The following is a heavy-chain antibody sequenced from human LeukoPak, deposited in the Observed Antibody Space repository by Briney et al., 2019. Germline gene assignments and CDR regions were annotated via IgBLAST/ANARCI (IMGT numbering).Heavy chain of an antibody. CDR3: ARADLPAAIGYYYYGMDV. V-gene: IGHV3-30*04. D-gene: IGHD2-2*01. Sequence: GGSLRLSCAASGFTFSSCAMHWVRQAPGKGLEWVAVISYDGSNKYYADSVKGRFTISRDNSKNTLYLQTNSLRAEDTAVYYCARADLPAAIGYYYYGMDVWGQGTTVTVSS. J-gene: IGHJ6*02. CDR2: ISYDGSNK. CDR1: GFTFSSCA.